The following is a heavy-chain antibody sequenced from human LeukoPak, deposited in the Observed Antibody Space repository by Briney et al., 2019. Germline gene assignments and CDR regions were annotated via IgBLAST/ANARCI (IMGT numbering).Heavy chain of an antibody. CDR3: AITGGGPSVDY. CDR1: GFTFSNAW. V-gene: IGHV3-15*01. CDR2: IKSKTDGGTT. J-gene: IGHJ4*02. D-gene: IGHD2-8*02. Sequence: GGSLRLSCAASGFTFSNAWMSWVRQAPGKGLEWVGRIKSKTDGGTTDYAAPVKGRFTISRDDSKNTLYLQMNSLRAEDTAVYYCAITGGGPSVDYWGQGTLVTVSS.